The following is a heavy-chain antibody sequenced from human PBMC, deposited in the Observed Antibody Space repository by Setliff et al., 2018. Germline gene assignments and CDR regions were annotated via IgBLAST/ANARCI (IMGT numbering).Heavy chain of an antibody. CDR3: ARDSVTLAQLERRGGWHYYGMDV. D-gene: IGHD1-1*01. V-gene: IGHV1-69*06. Sequence: SVKVSCKASGGTFSGYAFSWVRQAPGQGLEWMGGITPIFETAHYAEKFRDRVTITADKSTTTVHMELSSLISEDSAVYFCARDSVTLAQLERRGGWHYYGMDVWGQGTTVTVSS. CDR2: ITPIFETA. CDR1: GGTFSGYA. J-gene: IGHJ6*02.